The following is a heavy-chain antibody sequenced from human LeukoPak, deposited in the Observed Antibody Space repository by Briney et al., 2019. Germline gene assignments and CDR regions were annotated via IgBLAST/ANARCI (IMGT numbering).Heavy chain of an antibody. V-gene: IGHV3-21*01. J-gene: IGHJ2*01. CDR3: ARPNCSSTSCYTDWYFDL. Sequence: GGSLRLSCAASGFTFSSYSMNWVRQAPGKGLEWVSSISSSSSHIYYADSVKGRFTISRDNAKNSPYLQMNSLRAEDTAVYYCARPNCSSTSCYTDWYFDLWGRGTLVTVSS. D-gene: IGHD2-2*02. CDR1: GFTFSSYS. CDR2: ISSSSSHI.